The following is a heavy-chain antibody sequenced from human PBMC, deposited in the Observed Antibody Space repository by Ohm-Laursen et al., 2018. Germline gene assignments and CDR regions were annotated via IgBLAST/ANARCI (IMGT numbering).Heavy chain of an antibody. J-gene: IGHJ4*02. Sequence: SLRLSCTASGFTFSSYAMSWVRQTPGKSLECISTISGSGASSHYADSVKGRFTISRDNAKNTLYLQMNSLRAEDTAVYYCAKGDVLPAAISFSHFDYWGQGTLVSVSS. D-gene: IGHD2-2*02. CDR1: GFTFSSYA. V-gene: IGHV3-23*01. CDR3: AKGDVLPAAISFSHFDY. CDR2: ISGSGASS.